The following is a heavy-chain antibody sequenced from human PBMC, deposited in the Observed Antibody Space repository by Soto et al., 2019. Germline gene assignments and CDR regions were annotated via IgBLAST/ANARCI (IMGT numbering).Heavy chain of an antibody. D-gene: IGHD2-2*01. J-gene: IGHJ6*04. CDR3: AREVVPAASPPATTGMDV. Sequence: EVQLVESGGGLVKPGGSLRLSCAASGFTFSSYSMNWVRQAPGKGLEWVSSISSSSSYIYYEDSVKGRFTISRDNAKNSLYLQMNSQRADDTAVYYCAREVVPAASPPATTGMDVWGKGTTVTVSS. CDR1: GFTFSSYS. CDR2: ISSSSSYI. V-gene: IGHV3-21*01.